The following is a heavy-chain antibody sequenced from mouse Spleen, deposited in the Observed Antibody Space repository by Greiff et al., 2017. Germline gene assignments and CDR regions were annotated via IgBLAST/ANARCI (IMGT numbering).Heavy chain of an antibody. CDR1: GYTFTSYY. D-gene: IGHD1-2*01. J-gene: IGHJ4*01. Sequence: VKLQESGPELVKPGASVRISCKASGYTFTSYYIHWVKQRPGQGLEWIGWIYPGNVNTKYNEKFKGKATLTADKSSSTAYMQLSSLTSEDSAVYFCARSTTATSYYAMDYWGQGTSVTVSS. CDR2: IYPGNVNT. V-gene: IGHV1S56*01. CDR3: ARSTTATSYYAMDY.